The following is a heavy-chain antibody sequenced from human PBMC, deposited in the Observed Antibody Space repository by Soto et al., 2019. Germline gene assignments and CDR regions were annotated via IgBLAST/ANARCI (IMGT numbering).Heavy chain of an antibody. V-gene: IGHV4-4*07. J-gene: IGHJ4*02. CDR2: IYTTGST. Sequence: QVQLQESGPGLVKPSETLSLTCTVSGGSISSYYWSWIRQPAGKGLEWIGRIYTTGSTDYNPSLKSRVTMSVDTSKNQFSLKLSSVSAADTAVSYRARGWGYCSGTNCYRGVYNFDYWGQGTLVTVSS. CDR1: GGSISSYY. D-gene: IGHD2-2*02. CDR3: ARGWGYCSGTNCYRGVYNFDY.